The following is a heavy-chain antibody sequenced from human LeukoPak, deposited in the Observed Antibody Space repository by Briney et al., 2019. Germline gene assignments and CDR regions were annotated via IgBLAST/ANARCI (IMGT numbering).Heavy chain of an antibody. CDR2: ISSSGNTI. Sequence: GGSLRLSCAASEFTFTSYELNWVRQAPGKGLEGFSYISSSGNTISYADSVKGRFTISRDNAKNTLYLQMNSLRDEDTAVYYCASPHSGYGWGQGTLVTVSS. V-gene: IGHV3-48*03. D-gene: IGHD5-12*01. CDR1: EFTFTSYE. CDR3: ASPHSGYG. J-gene: IGHJ4*02.